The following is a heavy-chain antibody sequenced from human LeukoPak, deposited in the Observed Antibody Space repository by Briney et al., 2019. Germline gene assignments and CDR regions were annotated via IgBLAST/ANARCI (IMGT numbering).Heavy chain of an antibody. V-gene: IGHV3-21*01. CDR3: ARDPTGFWYFDL. CDR2: ISSSSSYI. J-gene: IGHJ2*01. CDR1: GFTFSIYN. Sequence: KPGGFLRLSCAASGFTFSIYNMNWVRQAPGKGLEWVSSISSSSSYIYYADSVKGRFTISRDNVKNSLYLQMNSLRAEDTAVYYCARDPTGFWYFDLWGRGTLVTVSS.